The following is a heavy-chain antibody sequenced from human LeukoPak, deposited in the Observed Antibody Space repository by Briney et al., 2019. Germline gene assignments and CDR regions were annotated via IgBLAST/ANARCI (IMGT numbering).Heavy chain of an antibody. Sequence: ASVKVSCKASGYTFTSYGISWVRQAPGQGLEWMGWISAYKGNTNYAQKLQGRVTMTTDTSTSTAYMELRSLRSDDTAVYYCAREYSGYDYENYYYYYMDVWGKGTTVTVSS. CDR3: AREYSGYDYENYYYYYMDV. J-gene: IGHJ6*03. CDR2: ISAYKGNT. CDR1: GYTFTSYG. D-gene: IGHD5-12*01. V-gene: IGHV1-18*01.